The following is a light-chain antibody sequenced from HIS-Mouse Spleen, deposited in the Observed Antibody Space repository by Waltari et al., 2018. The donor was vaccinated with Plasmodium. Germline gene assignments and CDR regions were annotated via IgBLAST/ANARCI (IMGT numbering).Light chain of an antibody. CDR1: ALPKKY. CDR2: EDS. V-gene: IGLV3-10*01. CDR3: YSTDSSGNHRV. J-gene: IGLJ3*02. Sequence: SYELTQPPSVSVSPGQTARITCPGDALPKKYTYWYQQKSGQAPVPVIYEDSKRPSGIPERFSGSSSETMATLTISGAQVEDEADYYCYSTDSSGNHRVFGGGTKLTVL.